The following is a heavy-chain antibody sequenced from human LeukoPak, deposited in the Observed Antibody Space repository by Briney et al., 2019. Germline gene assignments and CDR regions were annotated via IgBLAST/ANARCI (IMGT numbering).Heavy chain of an antibody. CDR1: GYTFTGYY. Sequence: ASVKVSCKASGYTFTGYYMHWVRQAPGRGLEWMGWINPNSGGTNYAQKFQGRVTMTRDTSISTAYMELSRLRSDDTAVYYCARDNLAAAGFDYWGQGTLVTVSS. J-gene: IGHJ4*02. CDR3: ARDNLAAAGFDY. CDR2: INPNSGGT. V-gene: IGHV1-2*02. D-gene: IGHD6-13*01.